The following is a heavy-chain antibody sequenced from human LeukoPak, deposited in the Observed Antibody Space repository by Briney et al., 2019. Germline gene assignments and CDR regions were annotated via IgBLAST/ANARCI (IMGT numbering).Heavy chain of an antibody. CDR2: ITLNSGGT. Sequence: ASVNVSCKPSGYTLSVYYIRWVRQAPGQGVEWMGWITLNSGGTNSAQKFQGRVTMARDTSITTAYMELSRLRYADTAIYYCAKVGETDNIDYWGQGTLVTVSS. CDR3: AKVGETDNIDY. D-gene: IGHD2-21*01. J-gene: IGHJ4*02. CDR1: GYTLSVYY. V-gene: IGHV1-2*02.